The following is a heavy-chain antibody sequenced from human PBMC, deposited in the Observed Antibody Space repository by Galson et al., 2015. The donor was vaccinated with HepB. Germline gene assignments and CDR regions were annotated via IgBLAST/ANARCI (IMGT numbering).Heavy chain of an antibody. J-gene: IGHJ4*02. Sequence: SLRLSCAASGFTFSSYSTNWVRQAPGKGLEWVSYVSSSSSTIYYADSMKGRFTISRDNAKNSLYLQMNSLRDEDTAVYYCASGRSSGRAAFDYWGQGTLVTVSS. CDR3: ASGRSSGRAAFDY. V-gene: IGHV3-48*02. D-gene: IGHD3-22*01. CDR2: VSSSSSTI. CDR1: GFTFSSYS.